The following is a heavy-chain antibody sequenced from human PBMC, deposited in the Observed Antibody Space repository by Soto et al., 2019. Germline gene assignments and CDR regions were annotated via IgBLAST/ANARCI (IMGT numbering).Heavy chain of an antibody. V-gene: IGHV1-18*01. D-gene: IGHD6-13*01. J-gene: IGHJ6*02. Sequence: VELSCKASGDALASNASSWVQQAPRQGLELMGWISAYNGNTNYAQKLQGRVTMTTDTSTSTAYMELRSLRSDDTAVYYCARDVYSSSWYITYYYYCGMDVWGQGTTVTVS. CDR3: ARDVYSSSWYITYYYYCGMDV. CDR1: GDALASNA. CDR2: ISAYNGNT.